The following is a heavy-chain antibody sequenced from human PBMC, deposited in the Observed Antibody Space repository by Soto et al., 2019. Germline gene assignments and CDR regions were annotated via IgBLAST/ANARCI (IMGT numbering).Heavy chain of an antibody. CDR1: GFTFSSYG. CDR2: ISYDGSNK. J-gene: IGHJ4*02. V-gene: IGHV3-30*18. Sequence: PGGSLRLSCAASGFTFSSYGMHWFRQAPGKGLEWVAVISYDGSNKYYADSVKGRFTISRDNSKNTLYLQMNSLRAEDTAVYYCAKDHGRIAVAGLFDYWGQGTLVTVSS. CDR3: AKDHGRIAVAGLFDY. D-gene: IGHD6-19*01.